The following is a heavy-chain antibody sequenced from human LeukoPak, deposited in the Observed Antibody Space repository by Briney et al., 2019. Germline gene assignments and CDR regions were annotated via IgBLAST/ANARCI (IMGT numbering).Heavy chain of an antibody. CDR3: ATPIGAYSGSYPFDY. CDR1: GFTFSSYS. J-gene: IGHJ4*02. D-gene: IGHD1-26*01. V-gene: IGHV3-23*01. Sequence: GGSLRLSCAASGFTFSSYSMNWVRQAPGKGLEWVSAISGSGGSTYYADSVKGRSTISRDNSKNTLYLQMNSLRAEDTAVYYCATPIGAYSGSYPFDYWGQGTLVTVSS. CDR2: ISGSGGST.